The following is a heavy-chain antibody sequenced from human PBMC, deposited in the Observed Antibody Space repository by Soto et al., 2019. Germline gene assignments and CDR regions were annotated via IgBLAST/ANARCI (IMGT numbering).Heavy chain of an antibody. V-gene: IGHV1-8*01. CDR2: INPNSGNI. D-gene: IGHD3-10*01. CDR1: GDTFTTYD. J-gene: IGHJ4*02. Sequence: ASVKVSCKASGDTFTTYDINWVRQATGHGLEWMGWINPNSGNIGYAQRFQGKVTMTRDTAIRTAYMDVSSLRSDDTAVYYCARGRASGSYYLLDYWGQGTLVNVSS. CDR3: ARGRASGSYYLLDY.